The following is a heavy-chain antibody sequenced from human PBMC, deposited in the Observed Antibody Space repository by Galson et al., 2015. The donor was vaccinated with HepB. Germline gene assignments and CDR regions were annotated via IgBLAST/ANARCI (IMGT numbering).Heavy chain of an antibody. V-gene: IGHV1-46*01. D-gene: IGHD2-21*02. CDR1: GYTFTSYY. Sequence: SVKVSCKASGYTFTSYYMHWVRQAPGQGLEWMGIINPSGGSTSYAQKFQGRVTMARDTSTSTVYMELSSLRSEDTAVYYCARGRVRYCGGDCYAFDIWGQGTMVTVSS. CDR2: INPSGGST. CDR3: ARGRVRYCGGDCYAFDI. J-gene: IGHJ3*02.